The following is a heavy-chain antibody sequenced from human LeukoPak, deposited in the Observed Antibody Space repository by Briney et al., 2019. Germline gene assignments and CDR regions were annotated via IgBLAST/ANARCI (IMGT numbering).Heavy chain of an antibody. CDR1: GFTFDDYA. V-gene: IGHV3-43D*04. Sequence: AGGSLRLSCAASGFTFDDYAMHWVRQAPGKGLEWVSLISWDGGSTYYADSVKGRFTISRDNSKNSLYLQMNSLRAEDTALYYCAKDITIFGVAPCFDYWGQGTLVTVSS. D-gene: IGHD3-3*01. J-gene: IGHJ4*02. CDR2: ISWDGGST. CDR3: AKDITIFGVAPCFDY.